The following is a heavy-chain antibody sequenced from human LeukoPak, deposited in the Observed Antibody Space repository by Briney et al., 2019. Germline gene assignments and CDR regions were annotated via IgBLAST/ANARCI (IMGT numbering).Heavy chain of an antibody. Sequence: GGSLRLSCAASGFTFSSYAMSWVRQAPGKGLEWVSAISGSGGSTYYADSVKGRFTISRDNSKNTLYLQMNSLRAEDTAVYYCARGTGGSLYGMDVWGQGTTVTVSS. D-gene: IGHD3-10*01. V-gene: IGHV3-23*01. CDR3: ARGTGGSLYGMDV. CDR2: ISGSGGST. J-gene: IGHJ6*02. CDR1: GFTFSSYA.